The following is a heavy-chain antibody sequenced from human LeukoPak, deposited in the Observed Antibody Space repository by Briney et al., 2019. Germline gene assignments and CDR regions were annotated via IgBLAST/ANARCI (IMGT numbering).Heavy chain of an antibody. CDR1: GFTFSSSA. CDR2: ISWNSGSI. Sequence: PGGSLRLSCAASGFTFSSSAMNWVRQAPGKGLEWVSGISWNSGSIGYADSVKGRFTISRDNAKNSLYLQMNSLRAEDTALYYCAKDISWELLYYFDYWGQGTLVTVSS. CDR3: AKDISWELLYYFDY. D-gene: IGHD1-26*01. J-gene: IGHJ4*02. V-gene: IGHV3-9*01.